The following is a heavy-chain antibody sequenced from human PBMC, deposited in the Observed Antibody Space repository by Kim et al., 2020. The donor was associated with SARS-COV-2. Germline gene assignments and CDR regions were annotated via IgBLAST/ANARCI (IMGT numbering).Heavy chain of an antibody. J-gene: IGHJ5*02. Sequence: SETLSLTCTVSGGSISSSSYYWGWIRQPPGKGLEWIGSIYYSGSTYYNPSLKSRVTISVDTSKNQFSLKLSSVTAADTAVYYCARLRPPEPGITMVKLPSHGLNNWFDPWGQGTLVTVSS. V-gene: IGHV4-39*01. D-gene: IGHD3-10*01. CDR2: IYYSGST. CDR3: ARLRPPEPGITMVKLPSHGLNNWFDP. CDR1: GGSISSSSYY.